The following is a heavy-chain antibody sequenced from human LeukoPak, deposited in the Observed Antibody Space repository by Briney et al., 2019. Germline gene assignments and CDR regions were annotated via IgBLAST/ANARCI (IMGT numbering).Heavy chain of an antibody. D-gene: IGHD5-24*01. Sequence: SETLSLTCAVYGGSFSGYYWSWIRQPPGKGREWIGEINHSGSTNYNPSLKSRVTISVDTSKNQLSLKLSSVTAADTAVYYCARVAGRRDGYNWDYWGQGTLVTVSS. V-gene: IGHV4-34*01. CDR1: GGSFSGYY. J-gene: IGHJ4*02. CDR2: INHSGST. CDR3: ARVAGRRDGYNWDY.